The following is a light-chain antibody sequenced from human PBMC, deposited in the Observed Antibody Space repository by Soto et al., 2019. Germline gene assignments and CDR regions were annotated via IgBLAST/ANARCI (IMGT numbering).Light chain of an antibody. CDR3: LQYTSYST. Sequence: DIQMTQSPSTLSASVGDRVTITCRTSQSISDWLAWYQQKPGKAPKLLIYRASSLESGVPSRFSGGGYGTEFTLPISSLQPDDFATYYCLQYTSYSTFGQGTKLDIK. CDR1: QSISDW. J-gene: IGKJ2*01. V-gene: IGKV1-5*03. CDR2: RAS.